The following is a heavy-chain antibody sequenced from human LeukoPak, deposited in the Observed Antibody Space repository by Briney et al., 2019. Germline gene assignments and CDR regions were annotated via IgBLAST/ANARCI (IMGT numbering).Heavy chain of an antibody. CDR3: ARNGANLHSFDY. CDR2: IYYSGST. CDR1: GGSISIGDYY. Sequence: PSQTLSLTCTVSGGSISIGDYYWSWIRQLPGKGLEWIGYIYYSGSTFYNPSLKSRVTISVDTSKNQFSLKLTSLTAADTAVYYCARNGANLHSFDYWGQGTLVTVSS. V-gene: IGHV4-31*03. J-gene: IGHJ4*02. D-gene: IGHD4/OR15-4a*01.